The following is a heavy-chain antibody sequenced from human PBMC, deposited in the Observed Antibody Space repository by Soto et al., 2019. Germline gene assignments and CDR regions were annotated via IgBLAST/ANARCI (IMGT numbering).Heavy chain of an antibody. CDR2: IYHSGST. D-gene: IGHD4-17*01. CDR1: GVSISSGGYS. J-gene: IGHJ2*01. CDR3: FFLMIRRPPRSTLFPTRRSSDL. Sequence: SETLSLTCAVSGVSISSGGYSWSWIRQPPGKGLEWIGYIYHSGSTYYNPSLKSRVTISLDTSKNQFSLNLNSVTAADTAVYFFFFLMIRRPPRSTLFPTRRSSDL. V-gene: IGHV4-30-2*02.